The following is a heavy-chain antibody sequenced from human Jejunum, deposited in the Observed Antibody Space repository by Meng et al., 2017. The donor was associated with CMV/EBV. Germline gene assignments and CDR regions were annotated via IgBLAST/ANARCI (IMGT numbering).Heavy chain of an antibody. CDR2: IGGTSRSI. V-gene: IGHV3-21*06. J-gene: IGHJ4*02. D-gene: IGHD3-3*01. Sequence: VQLVESVGCLVNPGESMRVSCEGSGFTFSTYSMNWVRQAPGKGLEWVSSIGGTSRSIYYADSVKGRFTISRDNAKNSLYLQMNSLRAEDTAVYYCARERSEAFDYWGQGTLVTVSS. CDR1: GFTFSTYS. CDR3: ARERSEAFDY.